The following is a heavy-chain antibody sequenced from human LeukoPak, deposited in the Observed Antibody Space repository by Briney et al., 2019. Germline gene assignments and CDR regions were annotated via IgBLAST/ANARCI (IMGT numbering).Heavy chain of an antibody. J-gene: IGHJ4*02. CDR2: INHSGST. Sequence: SETVSLTCAVYGGSFSGYYWSWMRQPPGKGLEWIGEINHSGSTNYNPSLKSRVTISVDTSKNQFSLKLSSVTAADTAVYYCARRRHVNYIVVVPAALKPLDYWRQGTLVTLSS. CDR1: GGSFSGYY. V-gene: IGHV4-34*01. D-gene: IGHD2-2*01. CDR3: ARRRHVNYIVVVPAALKPLDY.